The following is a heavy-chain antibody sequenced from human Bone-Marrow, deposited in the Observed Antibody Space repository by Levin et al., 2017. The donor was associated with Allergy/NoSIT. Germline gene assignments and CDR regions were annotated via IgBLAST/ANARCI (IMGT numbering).Heavy chain of an antibody. D-gene: IGHD3/OR15-3a*01. CDR2: IYYSGST. Sequence: SETLSLTCTVSGGSISSYYWSWIRQPPGKGLEWIGYIYYSGSTNYNPSLKSRVTISVDTSKNQFSLKLSSVTAADTAVYYCARGLGYYYGMDGWGQGTTVTVSS. CDR3: ARGLGYYYGMDG. J-gene: IGHJ6*02. V-gene: IGHV4-59*01. CDR1: GGSISSYY.